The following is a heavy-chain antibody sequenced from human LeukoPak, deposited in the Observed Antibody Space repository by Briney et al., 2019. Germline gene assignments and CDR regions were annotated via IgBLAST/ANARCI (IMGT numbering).Heavy chain of an antibody. CDR1: GGSISSSSYY. V-gene: IGHV4-39*07. CDR2: IYYSGNT. CDR3: ARERVSSNWCRLLDFDY. D-gene: IGHD6-13*01. Sequence: TASETLSLTCTVSGGSISSSSYYWGWIRQPPGKGLEWIGTIYYSGNTYYNPSLKSRVTISVDTSKNQFSLRLSSVTAADTAVYYCARERVSSNWCRLLDFDYWGQGTLVTVSS. J-gene: IGHJ4*02.